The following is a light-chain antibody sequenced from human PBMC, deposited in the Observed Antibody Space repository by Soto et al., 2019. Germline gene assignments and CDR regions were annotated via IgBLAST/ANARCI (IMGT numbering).Light chain of an antibody. V-gene: IGKV3D-20*02. CDR1: QSVSTDS. CDR3: QHRMNWPLT. CDR2: AAS. J-gene: IGKJ5*01. Sequence: EIVLTQSPDTLSLSPGERATLSCRASQSVSTDSLAWYQQRPGQAPRPLIYAASRRATGTPDRFSGSGSGTDFTLTISRLEPEDFAVYYCQHRMNWPLTFXQGTRLEIK.